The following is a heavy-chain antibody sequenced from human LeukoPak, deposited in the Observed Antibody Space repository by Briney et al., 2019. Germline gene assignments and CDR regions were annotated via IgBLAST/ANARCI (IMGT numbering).Heavy chain of an antibody. V-gene: IGHV1-69*04. D-gene: IGHD6-19*01. CDR1: GGTFSSYA. CDR3: ARGSGWGIFDY. CDR2: IIPILGIA. Sequence: SVKVSCKSSGGTFSSYAISWVRQAPGQGLEWMGRIIPILGIANYAQKFQGRVTITADKSTSTAYMELSSLRSEDTAVYYCARGSGWGIFDYWGQGTLVTVSS. J-gene: IGHJ4*02.